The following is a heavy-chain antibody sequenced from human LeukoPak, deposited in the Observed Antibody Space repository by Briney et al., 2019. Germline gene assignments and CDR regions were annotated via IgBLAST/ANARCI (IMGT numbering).Heavy chain of an antibody. CDR1: GASIRSGDYY. Sequence: PSQTLSLTCTVSGASIRSGDYYWSWIRQPPGKGLEWIGYIYYSGSTYYNPSLKSRVTISVDTSKNQFSLKLSSVTAADTAVYYCARGIAVAGTPGLYYFDYWGQGTLVTVSS. D-gene: IGHD6-19*01. J-gene: IGHJ4*02. CDR3: ARGIAVAGTPGLYYFDY. CDR2: IYYSGST. V-gene: IGHV4-30-4*01.